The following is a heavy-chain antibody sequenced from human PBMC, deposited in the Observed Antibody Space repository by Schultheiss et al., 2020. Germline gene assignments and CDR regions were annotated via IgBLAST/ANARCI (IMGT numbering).Heavy chain of an antibody. CDR2: ISYDGSNK. D-gene: IGHD6-13*01. J-gene: IGHJ6*02. CDR1: GFTFSSYG. V-gene: IGHV3-30*03. Sequence: GGSLRLSCAASGFTFSSYGMHWVRQAPGKGLEWVAVISYDGSNKYYADSVKGRFTISRDNSKNTLYLQMNSLRAEDTAVYYCARDSAKSYSSSWHHYYYYGMDVWGQGTTVTVSS. CDR3: ARDSAKSYSSSWHHYYYYGMDV.